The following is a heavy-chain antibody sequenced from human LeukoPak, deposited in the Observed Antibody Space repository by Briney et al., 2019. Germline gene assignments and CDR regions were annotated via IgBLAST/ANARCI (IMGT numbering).Heavy chain of an antibody. Sequence: GGSLRLSCAASGFTFSSYGMHWVRQAPGKGLEWVAFIRYDGSNKYYADSVKGRFTISRDNSKNTLYLQMNSLRAEDTAVYYCAKVIVSRGSYHGYFDYWGQGTLVTVSS. D-gene: IGHD1-26*01. CDR3: AKVIVSRGSYHGYFDY. J-gene: IGHJ4*02. V-gene: IGHV3-30*02. CDR2: IRYDGSNK. CDR1: GFTFSSYG.